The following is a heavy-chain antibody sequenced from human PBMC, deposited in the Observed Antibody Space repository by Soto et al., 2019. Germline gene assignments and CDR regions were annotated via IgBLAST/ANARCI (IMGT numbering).Heavy chain of an antibody. Sequence: SVKVSCKASGGTFSSYAISWVRQAPGQGLEWMGGIIPIFGTANYAQKFQGRVTITADESTSTAYMELSSLRSEDTAVYYCARDGIVGATWPYYFDYWGQGTLVTVSS. CDR2: IIPIFGTA. V-gene: IGHV1-69*13. J-gene: IGHJ4*02. CDR3: ARDGIVGATWPYYFDY. D-gene: IGHD1-26*01. CDR1: GGTFSSYA.